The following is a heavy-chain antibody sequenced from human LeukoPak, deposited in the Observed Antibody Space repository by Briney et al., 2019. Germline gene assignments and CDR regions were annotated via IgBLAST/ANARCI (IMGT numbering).Heavy chain of an antibody. CDR2: ISASGGNT. J-gene: IGHJ4*02. V-gene: IGHV3-23*01. CDR3: AKGTKGYCSGGSCYPLDY. Sequence: PGGSLRPSCAASEFTFSSYAMSWVRQAPGKGLERVSVISASGGNTYYADSVKGRFTVSRDNSKNTLYLQMNSLRAEDTAVYYCAKGTKGYCSGGSCYPLDYWGQGTLVTVSS. D-gene: IGHD2-15*01. CDR1: EFTFSSYA.